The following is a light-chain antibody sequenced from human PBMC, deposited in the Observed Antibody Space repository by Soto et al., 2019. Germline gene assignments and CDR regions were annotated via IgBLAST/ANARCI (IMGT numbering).Light chain of an antibody. CDR3: QQGHHWPLT. Sequence: EIAMTQSPATLSVSPGERATLSCRASQSISTELAWYPQIPGQPPSLLIYSASTRATGVPARFTGSGSGSEFTLTISGLQSEDFAIYYCQQGHHWPLTFGQGTRLEI. J-gene: IGKJ2*01. CDR1: QSISTE. CDR2: SAS. V-gene: IGKV3-15*01.